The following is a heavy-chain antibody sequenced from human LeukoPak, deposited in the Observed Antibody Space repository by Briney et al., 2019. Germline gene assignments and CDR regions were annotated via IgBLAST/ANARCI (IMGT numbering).Heavy chain of an antibody. CDR3: ARDRHSTYYDFWSGYGDYYGMDV. CDR2: TYYRSKWYN. Sequence: SQTLSLTCAISGDSVSSNSAAWHWIRQSPSRGLEWLGRTYYRSKWYNDYAVSVKSRITINPDTSKNQFSLQLNSVTPEDTAVYYCARDRHSTYYDFWSGYGDYYGMDVWGQGTTVTVSS. CDR1: GDSVSSNSAA. D-gene: IGHD3-3*01. V-gene: IGHV6-1*01. J-gene: IGHJ6*02.